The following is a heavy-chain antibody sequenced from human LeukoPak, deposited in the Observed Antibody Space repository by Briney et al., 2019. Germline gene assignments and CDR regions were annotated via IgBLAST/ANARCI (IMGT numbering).Heavy chain of an antibody. V-gene: IGHV3-30*18. CDR2: ISYDGSNK. CDR1: GFTLSSYG. Sequence: GGSLRLSCAASGFTLSSYGMHWVRQAPGKGLEWVAVISYDGSNKYYADSVKGRFTISRDNSKNTLYLQMNSLRAEDTAVYYCAKQSRYYDSSGPGAFDIWGQGTMVTVSS. CDR3: AKQSRYYDSSGPGAFDI. D-gene: IGHD3-22*01. J-gene: IGHJ3*02.